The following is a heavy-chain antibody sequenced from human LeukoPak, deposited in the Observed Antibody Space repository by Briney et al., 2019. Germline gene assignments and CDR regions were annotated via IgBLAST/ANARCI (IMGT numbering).Heavy chain of an antibody. CDR2: INQDGSDK. J-gene: IGHJ4*02. CDR3: ARDLITMVRGITGYFDY. Sequence: GGSLRLSCAASGLTFSIHWMNWVRQAPGKGLECVANINQDGSDKYYVDSVKGRFTISRDNTKNSLYLQMNSLRAEDTAVYYCARDLITMVRGITGYFDYWGQGTLVTVSS. CDR1: GLTFSIHW. V-gene: IGHV3-7*01. D-gene: IGHD3-10*01.